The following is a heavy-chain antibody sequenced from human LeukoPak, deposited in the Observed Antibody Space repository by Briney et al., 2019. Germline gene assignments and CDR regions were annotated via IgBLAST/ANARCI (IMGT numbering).Heavy chain of an antibody. CDR3: AIGYCSGGSCSGSDADY. J-gene: IGHJ4*02. Sequence: GGSLRLSCAASGFALTDHYIDWVRQAPGRGLEWVARSRNKARSFTTEYAASVKGRFTISRDASKNSLYLQMNSLKTEDTAVYYCAIGYCSGGSCSGSDADYWGQGTLVTASS. V-gene: IGHV3-72*01. CDR2: SRNKARSFTT. CDR1: GFALTDHY. D-gene: IGHD2-15*01.